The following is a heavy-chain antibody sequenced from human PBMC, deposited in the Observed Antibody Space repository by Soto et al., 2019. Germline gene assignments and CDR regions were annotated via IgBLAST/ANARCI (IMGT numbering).Heavy chain of an antibody. CDR1: GYTFTSYY. Sequence: ASVKLSCKASGYTFTSYYRHWVRQAPGQGLEWMGIINPSGGSTSYAQKFQGRVTMTRDTSTSTVYMELSSLRSEDTAVYYCASGGLGYSGYGPFDYWGQGTLVTVSS. D-gene: IGHD5-12*01. V-gene: IGHV1-46*03. CDR2: INPSGGST. CDR3: ASGGLGYSGYGPFDY. J-gene: IGHJ4*02.